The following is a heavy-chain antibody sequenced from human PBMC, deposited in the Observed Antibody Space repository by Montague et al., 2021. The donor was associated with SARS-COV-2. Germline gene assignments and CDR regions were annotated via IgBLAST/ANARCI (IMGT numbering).Heavy chain of an antibody. CDR2: IYYRGTT. CDR3: ASGDRRNWFDP. CDR1: GGSISSDY. Sequence: SETLSLTCSVSGGSISSDYWSWIRQSPGKGLEWIGNIYYRGTTNYNPSLKSRVTFSVVTSKNQFSLKLISVTAAATAVYFCASGDRRNWFDPWGQGVLVTVSS. J-gene: IGHJ5*02. D-gene: IGHD3-22*01. V-gene: IGHV4-59*01.